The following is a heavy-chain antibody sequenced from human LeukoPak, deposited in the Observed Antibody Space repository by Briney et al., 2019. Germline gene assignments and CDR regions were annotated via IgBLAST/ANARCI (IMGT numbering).Heavy chain of an antibody. J-gene: IGHJ5*02. Sequence: SETLSLTCTVSGDSISHYYWSWIRQPPGKGLEWIGYIYYSGSTNYNPSLKSRVTISVDTSKNQFSLKLNSVTAADTAIYYCTRGSRYCSSGSCYGWFDPWGQGTLVTVSS. CDR1: GDSISHYY. CDR2: IYYSGST. V-gene: IGHV4-59*01. CDR3: TRGSRYCSSGSCYGWFDP. D-gene: IGHD2-15*01.